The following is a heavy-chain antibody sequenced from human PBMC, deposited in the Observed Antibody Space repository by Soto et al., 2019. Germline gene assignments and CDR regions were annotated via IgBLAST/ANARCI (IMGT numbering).Heavy chain of an antibody. CDR1: AFTFSSYD. D-gene: IGHD3-10*01. J-gene: IGHJ6*02. V-gene: IGHV3-13*01. CDR2: IGTAGDT. Sequence: GGSLRLSCAASAFTFSSYDMHWVRQATGKGLEWVSAIGTAGDTYYPGSVKGRFTISRENAKNSLYLQMNSLRAEDTAVYYCARAVIYGSGSYYNYYGMDVWGQGTTVTVSS. CDR3: ARAVIYGSGSYYNYYGMDV.